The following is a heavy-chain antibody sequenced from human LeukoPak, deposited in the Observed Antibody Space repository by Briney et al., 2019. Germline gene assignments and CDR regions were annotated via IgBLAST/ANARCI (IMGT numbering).Heavy chain of an antibody. Sequence: PGGSLRLSCAASGFTFSDYSMNWVRQAPGKGLEWVSVFYSGGDTHYADSVKGRFTISRDNSKNTLYLQMNSLRAEDTAIYYCAKDRTVGASYWYFDLWGRGTLVTVSS. D-gene: IGHD1-26*01. J-gene: IGHJ2*01. CDR2: FYSGGDT. CDR3: AKDRTVGASYWYFDL. CDR1: GFTFSDYS. V-gene: IGHV3-53*01.